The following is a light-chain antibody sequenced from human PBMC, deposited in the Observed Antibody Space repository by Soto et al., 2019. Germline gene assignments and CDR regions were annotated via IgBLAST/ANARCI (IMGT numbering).Light chain of an antibody. V-gene: IGKV1-5*01. Sequence: DIQMTQSPSTLSAFVGDTVTITCRASQSISHWLAWYQQRPGRAPKLLIYDASSLESGVPSRFSGSGSGTDFTLTISRLEPEDFAVYYCQQYGSSLMYTFGQGTKVDIK. J-gene: IGKJ2*01. CDR1: QSISHW. CDR3: QQYGSSLMYT. CDR2: DAS.